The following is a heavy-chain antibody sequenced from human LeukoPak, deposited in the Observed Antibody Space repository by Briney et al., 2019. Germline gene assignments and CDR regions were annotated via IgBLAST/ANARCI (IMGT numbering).Heavy chain of an antibody. CDR3: ARENSGSFFPGEHYYFLDV. Sequence: PSETLSLTCSVSGGSISGYYWSWIRQPPGRGLEFIGFIYSRGNTNYNPSLKSRVTISVDPSRDQFSLSVSSVTAADTAVYYCARENSGSFFPGEHYYFLDVWGKGTTVTVSS. J-gene: IGHJ6*04. V-gene: IGHV4-59*12. D-gene: IGHD1-26*01. CDR1: GGSISGYY. CDR2: IYSRGNT.